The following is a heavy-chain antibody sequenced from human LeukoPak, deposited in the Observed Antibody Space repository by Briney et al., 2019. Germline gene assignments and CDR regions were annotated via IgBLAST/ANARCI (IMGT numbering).Heavy chain of an antibody. CDR1: GGSISSYY. CDR3: ARFCSSTSCVYYGMDV. Sequence: SETLSLTCTVSGGSISSYYWSWIRQPPGKGLEWIGYIYYSGSTNYNPSLKSRVTIPVDTSKNQFSLKLSSVTAADTAVYYCARFCSSTSCVYYGMDVWGQGTTVTVSS. D-gene: IGHD2-2*01. CDR2: IYYSGST. J-gene: IGHJ6*02. V-gene: IGHV4-59*01.